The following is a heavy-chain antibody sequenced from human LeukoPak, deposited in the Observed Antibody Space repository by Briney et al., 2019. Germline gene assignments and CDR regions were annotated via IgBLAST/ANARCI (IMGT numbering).Heavy chain of an antibody. D-gene: IGHD6-13*01. CDR3: ARDNREQQLVPPTFDY. J-gene: IGHJ4*02. CDR1: GFTFSSYA. CDR2: ISYDGSNK. Sequence: GGSLRLSCAASGFTFSSYAMHWVRQAPGKGLEWVAVISYDGSNKYYADSVKGRFAISRDNSKNTLYLQMNSLRAEDTAVYYCARDNREQQLVPPTFDYWGQGTLVTVSS. V-gene: IGHV3-30*09.